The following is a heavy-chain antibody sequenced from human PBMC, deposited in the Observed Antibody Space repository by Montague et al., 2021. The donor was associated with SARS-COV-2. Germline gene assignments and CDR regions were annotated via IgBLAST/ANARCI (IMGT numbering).Heavy chain of an antibody. CDR2: INYIGDT. CDR3: SRAPHIAGSGCSYYFDN. J-gene: IGHJ4*02. Sequence: SETLSLTCSVSGGSIINYQWNWIRQSPGKGPEWIGYINYIGDTNYNPSLMCRVTMSVDRSTNQFSLRLNSVTAADSAVYYCSRAPHIAGSGCSYYFDNWGQGTLVTVSA. D-gene: IGHD6-19*01. CDR1: GGSIINYQ. V-gene: IGHV4-59*01.